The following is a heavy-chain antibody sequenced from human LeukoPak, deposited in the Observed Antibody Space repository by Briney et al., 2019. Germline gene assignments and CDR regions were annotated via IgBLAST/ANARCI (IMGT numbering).Heavy chain of an antibody. D-gene: IGHD1-26*01. CDR1: GFTFRNFW. J-gene: IGHJ3*02. CDR2: IKQDGSEM. CDR3: ARGHISAWDHVFDI. Sequence: PGGSLRLSCAVSGFTFRNFWMNWVRQAPGKGLEWVANIKQDGSEMYYVDSVRGRFTISRDNDKHSMFLQMNSLRAEDTAEYYCARGHISAWDHVFDIWGQGTMVTVSS. V-gene: IGHV3-7*05.